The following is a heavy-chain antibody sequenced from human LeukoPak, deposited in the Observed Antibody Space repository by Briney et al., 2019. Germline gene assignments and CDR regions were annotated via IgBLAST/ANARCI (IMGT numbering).Heavy chain of an antibody. D-gene: IGHD1-1*01. V-gene: IGHV1-46*01. CDR3: ATGSGTRGNWFDP. J-gene: IGHJ5*02. Sequence: ASVKVSCKASGYTFTSYYMHWVRQAPGQGLEWMGLINPPGSGTSYAQRFQGRVTMTRDTSTITVYMELSSLRSEDTAVYYCATGSGTRGNWFDPWGQGTLVTVSS. CDR1: GYTFTSYY. CDR2: INPPGSGT.